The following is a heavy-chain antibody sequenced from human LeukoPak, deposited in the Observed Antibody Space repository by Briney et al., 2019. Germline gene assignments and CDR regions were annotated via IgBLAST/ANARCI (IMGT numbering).Heavy chain of an antibody. J-gene: IGHJ5*02. CDR3: ARWLQGNWFDP. V-gene: IGHV4-59*08. CDR2: IYYRGST. Sequence: PETLSLTCTVSGGSISSYYWSWIRQPPGKGLEWSGDIYYRGSTNYNPSLKSRVTISVHTSKNQFSLKLSSVTAADTAVYYCARWLQGNWFDPWGQGTLVTVSS. CDR1: GGSISSYY. D-gene: IGHD5-24*01.